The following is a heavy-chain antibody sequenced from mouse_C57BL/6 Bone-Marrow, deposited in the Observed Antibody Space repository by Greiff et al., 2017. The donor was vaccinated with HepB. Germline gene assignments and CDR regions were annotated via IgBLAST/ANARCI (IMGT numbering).Heavy chain of an antibody. CDR1: GYTFTSYG. CDR3: ASPNYCSSYVDYFDY. Sequence: QVQLQQSGAELARPGASVKLSCKASGYTFTSYGISWVKQRTGQGLEWIGEIYPRSGNTYYNEKFKGKATLTADKSSSTAYMELRSLTSEDSAVYFCASPNYCSSYVDYFDYWGQGTTLTVSS. V-gene: IGHV1-81*01. D-gene: IGHD1-1*01. J-gene: IGHJ2*01. CDR2: IYPRSGNT.